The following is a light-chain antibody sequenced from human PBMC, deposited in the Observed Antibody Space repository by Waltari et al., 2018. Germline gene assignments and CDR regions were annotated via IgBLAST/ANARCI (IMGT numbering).Light chain of an antibody. V-gene: IGKV3-15*01. Sequence: EVVMTQSPATLSVSPGGSATLSCRASQSVSSNLAWYQQKPGQAPRLLIYGASTRATGIPAKFSGSGSGTEFTLTISSLQSEDSAVYYCQQYKNWPPYTFGQGTKLEI. J-gene: IGKJ2*01. CDR3: QQYKNWPPYT. CDR2: GAS. CDR1: QSVSSN.